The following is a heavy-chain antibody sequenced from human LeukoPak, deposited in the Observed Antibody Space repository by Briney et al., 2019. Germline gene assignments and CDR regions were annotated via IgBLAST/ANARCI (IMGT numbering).Heavy chain of an antibody. D-gene: IGHD1-7*01. V-gene: IGHV3-74*01. Sequence: GESLRLSCAASGFTLSSYWMHWVRQAPGKGLVWVSCINGDGSSTEYADSVKGRFTISRDNSKNTLYLQMNSLRAEDTAVYYCARDGGLTGTTSYYYYMDVWGKGTTVTVSS. CDR2: INGDGSST. J-gene: IGHJ6*03. CDR1: GFTLSSYW. CDR3: ARDGGLTGTTSYYYYMDV.